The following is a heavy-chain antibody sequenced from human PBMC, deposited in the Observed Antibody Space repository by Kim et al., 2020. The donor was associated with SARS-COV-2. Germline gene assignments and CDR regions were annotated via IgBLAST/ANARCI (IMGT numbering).Heavy chain of an antibody. D-gene: IGHD3-16*01. J-gene: IGHJ4*02. CDR3: AREGGDGYIDY. CDR1: GGTFSSYA. Sequence: SVKVSCKASGGTFSSYAISWVRQAPGQGLEWMGRIIPIFGIANYAQKFQGRVTITADKSTSTAYMELSSLRSEDTAVYYCAREGGDGYIDYWGQGTLVTVSS. V-gene: IGHV1-69*04. CDR2: IIPIFGIA.